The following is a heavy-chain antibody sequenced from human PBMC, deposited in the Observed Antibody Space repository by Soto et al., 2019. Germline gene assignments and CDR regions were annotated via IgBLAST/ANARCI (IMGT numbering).Heavy chain of an antibody. CDR3: AASIFYYGMDV. CDR2: IYPGDSDA. CDR1: GYTFTNYW. J-gene: IGHJ6*02. V-gene: IGHV5-51*01. Sequence: GESLKISCKGSGYTFTNYWIGWVRQMPGKGLEWMGIIYPGDSDAKYNPSFQGQVTISADKSITTTYLRWTSLKASDTAIYYCAASIFYYGMDVWGQGTTVTVS.